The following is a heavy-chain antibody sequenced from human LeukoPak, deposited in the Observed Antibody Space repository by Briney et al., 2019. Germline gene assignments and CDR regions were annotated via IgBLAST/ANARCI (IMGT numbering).Heavy chain of an antibody. CDR2: IYHSGST. CDR1: GFSISRGFH. V-gene: IGHV4-38-2*01. J-gene: IGHJ4*02. D-gene: IGHD3-10*02. CDR3: ARLRFWADMFSNFDY. Sequence: SETLSLTCAVSGFSISRGFHRARGRPTPRKGVEWVWSIYHSGSTYQNPSLKSRVTISVDMSKNQFSLKLRSVTAADTAVYYCARLRFWADMFSNFDYWGQGTLVTVSS.